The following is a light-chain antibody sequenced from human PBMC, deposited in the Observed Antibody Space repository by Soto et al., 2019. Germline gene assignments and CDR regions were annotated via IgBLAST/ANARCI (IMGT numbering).Light chain of an antibody. Sequence: QSVLTQPASVSGSPGQSITISCTGTSSDVGGYNYVSWYQQHPGKAPKLMIYDVSDRPSVVSNRFSASKSGNTASLTISGLQAEDEADYYCCSYTSSSTPWVFGTGTKVTVL. J-gene: IGLJ1*01. CDR1: SSDVGGYNY. V-gene: IGLV2-14*03. CDR2: DVS. CDR3: CSYTSSSTPWV.